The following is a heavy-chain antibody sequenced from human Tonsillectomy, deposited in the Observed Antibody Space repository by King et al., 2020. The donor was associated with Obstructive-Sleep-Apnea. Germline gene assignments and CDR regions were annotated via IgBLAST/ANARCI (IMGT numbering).Heavy chain of an antibody. J-gene: IGHJ1*01. CDR3: ARGRLGYCSGGSCEYVHH. Sequence: VKLVESGGGLVQPGGSLRLSCAASGFTFSSYDMHWVRQAAGNGLEWVSAIGSAGDTYYLDSVKGRFTVSRENAKNSFYLQMNSLRAGDTAVYYCARGRLGYCSGGSCEYVHHWGQGTLVTVSS. CDR2: IGSAGDT. V-gene: IGHV3-13*04. CDR1: GFTFSSYD. D-gene: IGHD2-15*01.